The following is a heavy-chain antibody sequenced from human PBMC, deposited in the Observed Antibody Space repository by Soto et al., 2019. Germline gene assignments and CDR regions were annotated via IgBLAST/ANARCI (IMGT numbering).Heavy chain of an antibody. D-gene: IGHD1-1*01. Sequence: QVQLVQSGAEVKKSGASVKVSCKASGYSFDTYGITWVRQAPGQGLEWLGWISIYSGNTHYAQKVQDRLTLTRDISTSTAYMELRSLRSDDTAVYYCARNWIDDRLSRFDCWGQGTLVTVSS. CDR3: ARNWIDDRLSRFDC. CDR2: ISIYSGNT. V-gene: IGHV1-18*01. CDR1: GYSFDTYG. J-gene: IGHJ4*02.